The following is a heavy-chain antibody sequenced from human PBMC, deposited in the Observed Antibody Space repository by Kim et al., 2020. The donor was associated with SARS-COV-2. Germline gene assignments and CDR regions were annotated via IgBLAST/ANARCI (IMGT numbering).Heavy chain of an antibody. CDR1: GFAFGAYA. Sequence: GGSLRLYCRASGFAFGAYAMTWVRQAPGKGLEWVASVNNGNNPYYANSVKGRFTVSRDNAESTLYLQMNGLGVEDTALYYCAKDHPSRGWPTCHSWGQGTLVTVSS. J-gene: IGHJ4*02. CDR2: VNNGNNP. V-gene: IGHV3-23*05. CDR3: AKDHPSRGWPTCHS. D-gene: IGHD6-19*01.